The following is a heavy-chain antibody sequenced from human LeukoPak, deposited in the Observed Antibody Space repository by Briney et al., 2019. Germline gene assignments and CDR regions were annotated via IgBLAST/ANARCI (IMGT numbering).Heavy chain of an antibody. V-gene: IGHV4-34*01. J-gene: IGHJ6*02. CDR1: GGSFSGYY. Sequence: SETLSLTCAVYGGSFSGYYWSWIRQPPGKGLEWIGYIYHSGSTYYNPSLKSRVTISVDRSKNQFSLKLSSVTAADTAVYYCASTTPEYYYGMDVWGQGTTVTVSS. D-gene: IGHD1-14*01. CDR3: ASTTPEYYYGMDV. CDR2: IYHSGST.